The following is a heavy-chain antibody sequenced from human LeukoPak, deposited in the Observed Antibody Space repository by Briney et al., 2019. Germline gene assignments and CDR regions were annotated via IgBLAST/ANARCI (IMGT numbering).Heavy chain of an antibody. J-gene: IGHJ1*01. CDR1: GFTFSTYW. CDR3: ARAPSEIGGYYPEYFRH. CDR2: IKSDGST. V-gene: IGHV3-74*01. Sequence: GSLRLSCAASGFTFSTYWMHWVRQAPGKGLVWVSRIKSDGSTNYADSVKGRFTISRDDANNTLSLQMNSLRPEDTGVYYCARAPSEIGGYYPEYFRHWGQGTLVTVSS. D-gene: IGHD3-22*01.